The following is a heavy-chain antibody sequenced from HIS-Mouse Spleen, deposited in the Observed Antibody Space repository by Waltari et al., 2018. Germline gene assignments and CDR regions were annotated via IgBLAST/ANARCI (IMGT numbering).Heavy chain of an antibody. D-gene: IGHD6-13*01. CDR3: AREIPYSSSWYDWYFDL. Sequence: QLQLQESGPGLVKPSEPLSLTCTVPGGPICSSSSYAGWIRQPPGKGLKGIGSIYYSGSTYYNPSLKSRVTISVDTSENQFSLKLSSVTAADTAVYYCAREIPYSSSWYDWYFDLWGRGTLVTVSS. CDR1: GGPICSSSSY. V-gene: IGHV4-39*07. CDR2: IYYSGST. J-gene: IGHJ2*01.